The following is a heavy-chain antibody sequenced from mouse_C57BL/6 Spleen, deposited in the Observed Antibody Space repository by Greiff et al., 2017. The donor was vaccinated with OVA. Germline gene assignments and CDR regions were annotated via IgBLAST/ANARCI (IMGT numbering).Heavy chain of an antibody. Sequence: GGGLVQPKGSLKLSCAASGFSFNTYAMNWVRQAPGKGLEWVARIRSKSNNYATYYADSVKDRFTISRDDSESMLYLQMNNLKTEDTAMYYCVRHVTTGYAMDDWGQGTSVTVSS. CDR1: GFSFNTYA. J-gene: IGHJ4*01. V-gene: IGHV10-1*01. D-gene: IGHD2-13*01. CDR3: VRHVTTGYAMDD. CDR2: IRSKSNNYAT.